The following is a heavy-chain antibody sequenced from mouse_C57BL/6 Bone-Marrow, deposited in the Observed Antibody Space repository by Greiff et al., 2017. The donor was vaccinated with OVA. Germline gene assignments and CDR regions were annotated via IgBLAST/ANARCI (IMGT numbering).Heavy chain of an antibody. Sequence: VKLQESGPELVKPGASVKISCKASGYAFSSSWMNWVKQRPGKGLEWIGRIYPGDGDTNYNGKFKGKATLTADKSSSTAYMQLSSLTSEDSAVYFCARTPFYYWFAYWGQGTLVTVSA. V-gene: IGHV1-82*01. D-gene: IGHD1-1*01. CDR3: ARTPFYYWFAY. CDR1: GYAFSSSW. CDR2: IYPGDGDT. J-gene: IGHJ3*01.